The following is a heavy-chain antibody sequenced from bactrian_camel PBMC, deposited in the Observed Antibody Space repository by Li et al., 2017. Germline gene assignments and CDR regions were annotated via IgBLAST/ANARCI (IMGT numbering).Heavy chain of an antibody. D-gene: IGHD1*01. CDR2: IMILGSTT. V-gene: IGHV3S1*01. Sequence: HVQLVESGGGSVQAGGSLRLSCGLSTYPYKQYGLAWFRQAPGKEREGVAAIMILGSTTYYADSVKGRGTISQDNAKNMVYLQVDSLKAEDTAMYYCATEERSLIGEPCKNAQMTRPMDYWGKGTQVTVS. CDR1: TYPYKQYG. J-gene: IGHJ7*01.